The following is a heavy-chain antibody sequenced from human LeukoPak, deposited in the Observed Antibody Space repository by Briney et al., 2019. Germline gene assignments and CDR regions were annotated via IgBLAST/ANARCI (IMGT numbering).Heavy chain of an antibody. CDR1: GGSISSYY. J-gene: IGHJ5*02. Sequence: SETLSLTCTVSGGSISSYYWSWIRQPPGKGLEWIGYIYYSGSTNYNPSLKSRVTISVDTSKNQFSLKLSSVTAADMAVYYCARGFRCSSTSCYVWFDPWGQGTLVTVSS. D-gene: IGHD2-2*01. CDR3: ARGFRCSSTSCYVWFDP. CDR2: IYYSGST. V-gene: IGHV4-59*01.